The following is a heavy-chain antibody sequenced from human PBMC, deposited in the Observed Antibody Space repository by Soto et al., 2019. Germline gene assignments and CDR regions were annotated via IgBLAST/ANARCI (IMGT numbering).Heavy chain of an antibody. Sequence: PGGSLRLSCTASGLTFSAYAMTWVRQAPGKGLEWVSTISGTADDTYYAGSVKGRFIISRDNSKNTLFLQMNSLRAEDTALYHCAKRFGSGYYSAFDVWGQGTVVTVSS. CDR3: AKRFGSGYYSAFDV. V-gene: IGHV3-23*01. D-gene: IGHD3-22*01. CDR2: ISGTADDT. J-gene: IGHJ3*01. CDR1: GLTFSAYA.